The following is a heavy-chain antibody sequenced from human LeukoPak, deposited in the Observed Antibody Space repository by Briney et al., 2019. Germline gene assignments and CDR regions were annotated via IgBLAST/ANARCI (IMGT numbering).Heavy chain of an antibody. CDR2: IYYSGST. Sequence: SETLSLTCTVSGGSISSSSYYWGWIRQPPGKGLEWIGSIYYSGSTYYNPSLMSRVTISVDTSKNQFSLKLSSVTAADTAVYYCARGSWFDPWGQGTLVTVSS. V-gene: IGHV4-39*07. J-gene: IGHJ5*02. CDR1: GGSISSSSYY. CDR3: ARGSWFDP.